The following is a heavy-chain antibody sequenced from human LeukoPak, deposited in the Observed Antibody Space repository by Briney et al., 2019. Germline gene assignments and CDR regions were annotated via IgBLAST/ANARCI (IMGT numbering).Heavy chain of an antibody. CDR3: ARGAHYGGNSPDY. V-gene: IGHV3-30*04. J-gene: IGHJ4*02. CDR2: ICYDGSNK. D-gene: IGHD4-23*01. Sequence: GGSLRLSCAASGFTFGSYAMHWVRQAPDKGLQRVAVICYDGSNKYYADSVKGRFIISRDNSKSTVFLQMNSLRIEDTGVYYCARGAHYGGNSPDYWGQGTLVTVSS. CDR1: GFTFGSYA.